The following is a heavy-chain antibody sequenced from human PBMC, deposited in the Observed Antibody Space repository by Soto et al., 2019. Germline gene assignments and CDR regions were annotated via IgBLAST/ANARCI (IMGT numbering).Heavy chain of an antibody. V-gene: IGHV3-11*01. CDR3: ARPHEGYSLLFDP. CDR2: ISSTGNTA. D-gene: IGHD1-26*01. J-gene: IGHJ5*02. CDR1: GFTFSDHY. Sequence: QVQLIESGGGLVKPGGSLRLSCAASGFTFSDHYMNWIRQTPGKGLEWVSYISSTGNTAYYADPVKGRFTTSRDNAKRLLYLQMNSLRAEDAAVYYCARPHEGYSLLFDPWGQGTLVTVSS.